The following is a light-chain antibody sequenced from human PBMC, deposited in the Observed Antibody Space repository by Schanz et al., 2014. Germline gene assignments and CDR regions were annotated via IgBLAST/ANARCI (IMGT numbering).Light chain of an antibody. CDR3: AAWDDSLKAGV. CDR2: SDN. V-gene: IGLV1-44*01. J-gene: IGLJ3*02. CDR1: SSNIGSNT. Sequence: QSVLTQPPSASGTPGQRVTISCSGSSSNIGSNTVIWYQQLPGTAPKLLIHSDNQRPSGVPARFSGSKSGTSASLAISGLQSEDEGHYYCAAWDDSLKAGVFGGGTKLTVL.